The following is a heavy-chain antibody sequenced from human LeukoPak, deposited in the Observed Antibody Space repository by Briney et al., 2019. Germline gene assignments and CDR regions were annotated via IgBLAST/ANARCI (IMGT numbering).Heavy chain of an antibody. J-gene: IGHJ5*02. CDR1: GFTFSSYA. CDR2: ISGSGGST. D-gene: IGHD3-22*01. Sequence: GGSLRLSCAASGFTFSSYAMSWVRQAPGKVLEWVSAISGSGGSTYYADSVKGRFTISRDNSKNTLYLQMNSLRAEDTAVYYCAKHYYDSSGYTYNWFDPWGQGTLVTVSS. CDR3: AKHYYDSSGYTYNWFDP. V-gene: IGHV3-23*01.